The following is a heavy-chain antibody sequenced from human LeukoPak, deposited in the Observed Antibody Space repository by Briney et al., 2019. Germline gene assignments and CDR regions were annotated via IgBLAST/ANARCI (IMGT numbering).Heavy chain of an antibody. CDR1: GFTFSDHY. CDR3: ATDYGDYPPI. CDR2: IKQDGSEK. Sequence: GGSLRLSCAASGFTFSDHYMDWVRQAPGKGLEWVANIKQDGSEKYYVDSVKGRFTISRDNAKNSLYLQMNSLTAEGTAVYYCATDYGDYPPIWGQGTMVTVSS. J-gene: IGHJ3*02. V-gene: IGHV3-7*01. D-gene: IGHD4-17*01.